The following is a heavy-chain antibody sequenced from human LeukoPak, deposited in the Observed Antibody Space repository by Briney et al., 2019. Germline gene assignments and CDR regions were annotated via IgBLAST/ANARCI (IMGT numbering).Heavy chain of an antibody. CDR3: ARAFRRGSSPGQYYFDY. CDR2: IGSSSGDI. J-gene: IGHJ4*02. CDR1: GFTFTYS. V-gene: IGHV3-48*01. D-gene: IGHD2/OR15-2a*01. Sequence: GGSLRLSCAASGFTFTYSMNWVRQAPGKGLEWVSYIGSSSGDICYADSVKGRFTISRDNAKNSLHLQMNSLRVEDTAVYYCARAFRRGSSPGQYYFDYWGQGTLVTVSS.